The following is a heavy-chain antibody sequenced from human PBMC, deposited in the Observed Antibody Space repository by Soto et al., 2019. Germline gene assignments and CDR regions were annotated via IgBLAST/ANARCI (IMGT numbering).Heavy chain of an antibody. J-gene: IGHJ4*01. D-gene: IGHD6-19*01. CDR3: VKGGYKTGWPTFDH. Sequence: SVEGRFTISRDNSRNTLYLQMNSLRPEDTAVYYCVKGGYKTGWPTFDHWGHGTRVTVSS. V-gene: IGHV3-30*02.